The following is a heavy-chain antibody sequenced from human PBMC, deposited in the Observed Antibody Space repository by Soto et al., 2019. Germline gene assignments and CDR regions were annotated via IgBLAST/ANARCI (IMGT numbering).Heavy chain of an antibody. J-gene: IGHJ4*02. V-gene: IGHV1-69*13. Sequence: VKFSCRASGGTYPSYAISWVRKTPGQGLEWMGGVIPIFGTANYAQKFQGRVTITADKSTSTAYMELSSLTSEDTAVYYCAMAPTPHYYDSSGYYETDYWGQGTLVTVSS. CDR1: GGTYPSYA. CDR3: AMAPTPHYYDSSGYYETDY. CDR2: VIPIFGTA. D-gene: IGHD3-22*01.